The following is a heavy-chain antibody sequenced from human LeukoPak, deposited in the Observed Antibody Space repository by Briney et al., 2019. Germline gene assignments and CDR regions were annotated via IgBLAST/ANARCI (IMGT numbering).Heavy chain of an antibody. J-gene: IGHJ5*02. V-gene: IGHV4-59*01. D-gene: IGHD6-13*01. CDR1: GGSIGSYY. Sequence: KPSETLSLTCTVSGGSIGSYYWSWIRQPPGKGLEWIGYIYYSGSTNYNPSLKSRVTISVDTSKNQFSLKLSSVTAADTAVYYCARQLAAAGNNWFDPWGQGTLVTVSS. CDR2: IYYSGST. CDR3: ARQLAAAGNNWFDP.